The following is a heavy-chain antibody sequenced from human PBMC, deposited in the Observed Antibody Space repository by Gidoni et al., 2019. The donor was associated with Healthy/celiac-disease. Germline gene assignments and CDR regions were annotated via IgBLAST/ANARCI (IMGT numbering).Heavy chain of an antibody. Sequence: QVQLVESGGGGVQPGRSLRLSCAASGFTFSSYAMHWVRQAPGKGLEWVAVISYDGSNKYYADSVKGRFTISRDNSKNTLYLQMNSLRAEDTAVYYCARDLDGDYYYGMDVWGQGTTVTVSS. CDR2: ISYDGSNK. CDR3: ARDLDGDYYYGMDV. CDR1: GFTFSSYA. V-gene: IGHV3-30-3*01. D-gene: IGHD4-17*01. J-gene: IGHJ6*02.